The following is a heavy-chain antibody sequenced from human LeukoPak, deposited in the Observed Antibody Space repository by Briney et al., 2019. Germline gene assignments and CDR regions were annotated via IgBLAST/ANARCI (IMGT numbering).Heavy chain of an antibody. CDR2: ISSSSSTI. J-gene: IGHJ4*02. Sequence: PGGSLRLSCAASGFTFSSYSMNWVRQAPGKGLEWVSYISSSSSTIYYADSVKGRFTISRDNAKNSLYLQMNSLRDEDTAVYYCARGRDYYDSSGYYYDKTIAFDYWGQGTLVTVSS. V-gene: IGHV3-48*02. CDR3: ARGRDYYDSSGYYYDKTIAFDY. CDR1: GFTFSSYS. D-gene: IGHD3-22*01.